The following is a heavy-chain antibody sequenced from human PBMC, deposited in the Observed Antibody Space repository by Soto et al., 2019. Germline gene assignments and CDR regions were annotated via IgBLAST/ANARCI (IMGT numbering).Heavy chain of an antibody. CDR3: ARARDFHYDFWSGYYPAPGYDY. CDR1: GVTFSSYE. J-gene: IGHJ4*02. V-gene: IGHV3-48*03. CDR2: ISSSGSTI. D-gene: IGHD3-3*01. Sequence: AGGSLILSCAASGVTFSSYEMNWVRHAPGKGLEWVSYISSSGSTIYYADSVKGRFTISRDNAKNSLYLQMNSLRAEDTAVYYCARARDFHYDFWSGYYPAPGYDYWGQGTLVTVSS.